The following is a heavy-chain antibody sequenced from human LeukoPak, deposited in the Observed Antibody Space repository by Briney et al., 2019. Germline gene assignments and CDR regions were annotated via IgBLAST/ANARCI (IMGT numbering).Heavy chain of an antibody. Sequence: ASVKVSCKASGYTFSNYGFNWVRQAPGQGLQWMGWISAYNGNTNYAQKFQGRVTMTRDTSISTAYMELSRLRSDDTAVYYCARGPWFGELSDAFDIWGQGTIVTVSS. CDR3: ARGPWFGELSDAFDI. D-gene: IGHD3-10*01. CDR2: ISAYNGNT. CDR1: GYTFSNYG. J-gene: IGHJ3*02. V-gene: IGHV1-18*01.